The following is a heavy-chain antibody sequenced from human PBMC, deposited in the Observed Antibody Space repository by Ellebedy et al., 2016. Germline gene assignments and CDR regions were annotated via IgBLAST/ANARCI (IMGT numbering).Heavy chain of an antibody. Sequence: GGSLRLXXAASGFTFSSYAMSWVRQAPGKGLEWVSAISGSGGSTYYADSVKGRFTISRDNFKNTLYLQMNSLRAEDTAVYYCARAGPIRGFDYWGQGTMVTVSS. D-gene: IGHD3-9*01. CDR3: ARAGPIRGFDY. CDR2: ISGSGGST. J-gene: IGHJ3*01. CDR1: GFTFSSYA. V-gene: IGHV3-23*01.